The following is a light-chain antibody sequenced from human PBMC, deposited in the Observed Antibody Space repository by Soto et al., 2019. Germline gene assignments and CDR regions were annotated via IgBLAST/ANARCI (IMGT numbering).Light chain of an antibody. V-gene: IGKV1-5*01. CDR1: QTISSSW. J-gene: IGKJ1*01. CDR2: DAS. Sequence: DIQMTQSPSTLSASVGDRVTIACRASQTISSSWLAWYQQKPGKAPKLLIYDASSLESGVPSRFSGSGSGTEFTLTISSLQPDDFATYYCQQYNSYLWTFGQGTKVDIK. CDR3: QQYNSYLWT.